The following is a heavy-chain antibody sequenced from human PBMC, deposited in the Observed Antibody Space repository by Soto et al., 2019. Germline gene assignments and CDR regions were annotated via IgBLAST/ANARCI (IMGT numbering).Heavy chain of an antibody. CDR1: GGSINSSSYF. Sequence: PSETLSLTCSVSGGSINSSSYFWGRVRQPPGKGLEWIGSIYYSGSTYYNPSLRSRVTISVDTSKNQFSLKLSSVTAADTAVFYCAIHYSSGSRSCFVSCGTGTLLTV. V-gene: IGHV4-39*01. D-gene: IGHD6-19*01. CDR2: IYYSGST. J-gene: IGHJ5*01. CDR3: AIHYSSGSRSCFVS.